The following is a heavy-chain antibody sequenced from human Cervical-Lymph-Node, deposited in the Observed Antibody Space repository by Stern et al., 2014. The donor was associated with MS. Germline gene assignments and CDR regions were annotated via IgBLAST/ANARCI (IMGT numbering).Heavy chain of an antibody. Sequence: QLVQSGPEVKKPGTSVKVSCKASGFTFTSSAVQWVRQARGQRLEWIGWIVVGSGNTNYAQKFQERVTITRDMSTSTAFMELSSLRSEDTAVYYCAAHYYDSSGYYYWGQGTLVTVSS. V-gene: IGHV1-58*01. D-gene: IGHD3-22*01. CDR2: IVVGSGNT. CDR1: GFTFTSSA. J-gene: IGHJ4*02. CDR3: AAHYYDSSGYYY.